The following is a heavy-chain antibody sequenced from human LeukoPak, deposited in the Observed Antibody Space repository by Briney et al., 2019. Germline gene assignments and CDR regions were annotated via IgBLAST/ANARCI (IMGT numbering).Heavy chain of an antibody. D-gene: IGHD1-26*01. J-gene: IGHJ4*02. Sequence: GASVKVSCKASGYTFTSYDINWVRQATGQGLEWMGWTNPNSGGTNYAQKFQGRVTMTRDTSISTAYMELSRLRSDDTAVYYCAPEVGRGYFDYWGQGTLVTVSS. V-gene: IGHV1-2*02. CDR2: TNPNSGGT. CDR3: APEVGRGYFDY. CDR1: GYTFTSYD.